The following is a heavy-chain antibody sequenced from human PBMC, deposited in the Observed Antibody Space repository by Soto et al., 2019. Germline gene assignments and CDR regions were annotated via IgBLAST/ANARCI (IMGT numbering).Heavy chain of an antibody. CDR3: ARLITMVRGVFYYFDY. J-gene: IGHJ4*02. Sequence: PSETLSLTCTVSGGSISSGGYYWSWIRQHPGKGLEWIGYIYYSGSTYYNPSLKSRVTTSVDTSKNQFSLKLSSVTAADTAVYYCARLITMVRGVFYYFDYWGQGTLVTVSS. CDR1: GGSISSGGYY. CDR2: IYYSGST. V-gene: IGHV4-31*03. D-gene: IGHD3-10*01.